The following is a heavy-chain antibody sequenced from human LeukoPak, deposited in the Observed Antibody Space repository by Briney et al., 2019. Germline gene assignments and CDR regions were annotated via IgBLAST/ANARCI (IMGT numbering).Heavy chain of an antibody. CDR2: ISYSGST. D-gene: IGHD6-19*01. CDR1: GGSIGSYY. V-gene: IGHV4-59*01. J-gene: IGHJ3*02. Sequence: PSETLSLTCTVSGGSIGSYYWSWIRQPPGKGLEWIGYISYSGSTNCNPSLKSRVTISVDTSKNQFSLKLSSVTAADTAVYYCAKGGLVAGTAFDIWGQGTMVTASS. CDR3: AKGGLVAGTAFDI.